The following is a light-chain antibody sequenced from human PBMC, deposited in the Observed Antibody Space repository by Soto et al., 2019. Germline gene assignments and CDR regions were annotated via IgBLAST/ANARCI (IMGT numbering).Light chain of an antibody. J-gene: IGKJ1*01. CDR3: QQYSSSPRT. Sequence: EIVLTQSPGTLSLSPGERATLSCRASQSVSSSYLAWYQQEPGQAPRLLIYGASSRATGIPDRFIGSGSGTDFTLTISRLEPEDFAVYYCQQYSSSPRTFGQGTKVEIK. V-gene: IGKV3-20*01. CDR1: QSVSSSY. CDR2: GAS.